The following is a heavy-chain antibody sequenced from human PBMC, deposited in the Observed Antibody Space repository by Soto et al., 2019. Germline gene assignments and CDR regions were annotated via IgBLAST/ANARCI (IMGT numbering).Heavy chain of an antibody. CDR2: VSYSGGP. J-gene: IGHJ4*02. Sequence: SETLSLTCSVSGASVSSSHYWGWILQPPGKGLEWIGSVSYSGGPYYSPSFKSRITIFVDTSNNQFSLRVRSVTATDTAVYFCARHYNTGAFFDYWGQGKLVTVSS. CDR1: GASVSSSHY. D-gene: IGHD1-20*01. V-gene: IGHV4-39*01. CDR3: ARHYNTGAFFDY.